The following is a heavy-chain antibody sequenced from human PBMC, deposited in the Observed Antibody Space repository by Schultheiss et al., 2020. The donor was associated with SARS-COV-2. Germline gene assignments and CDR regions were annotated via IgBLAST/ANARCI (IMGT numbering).Heavy chain of an antibody. CDR1: GFTFSRYG. V-gene: IGHV3-30*01. D-gene: IGHD3-16*01. CDR3: ARDSRRGGLDY. Sequence: GGSLRLSCAASGFTFSRYGMHWVRQVPGKGLDWVAVIWYDGSNKYYADSVKGRFTISRDNSKNTPYLQMNSLRAEDTAVYYCARDSRRGGLDYWGQGTLVTVSS. CDR2: IWYDGSNK. J-gene: IGHJ4*02.